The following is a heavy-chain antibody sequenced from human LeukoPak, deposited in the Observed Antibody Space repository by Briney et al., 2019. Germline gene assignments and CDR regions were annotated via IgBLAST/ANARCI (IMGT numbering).Heavy chain of an antibody. D-gene: IGHD3-22*01. CDR2: IYYSGST. J-gene: IGHJ3*02. CDR3: AKSVVVATTRLGPFDT. V-gene: IGHV4-59*08. CDR1: GGSISSYY. Sequence: SETLSLTCSVSGGSISSYYWSWIRQPPGKGLEWIGYIYYSGSTNYNPSLKSRVTISVDTSKNLFSLKLSSVTAADMAVYYCAKSVVVATTRLGPFDTWGQGTMVTVSS.